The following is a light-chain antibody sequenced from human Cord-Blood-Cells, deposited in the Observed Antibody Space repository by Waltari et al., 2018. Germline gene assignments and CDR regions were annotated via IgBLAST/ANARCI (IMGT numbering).Light chain of an antibody. J-gene: IGKJ4*01. V-gene: IGKV1-39*01. CDR3: QQSYSTPT. Sequence: DIQMTQSPSSLSASVGDRVTITCRASQSISSYLNWDQQKPGKAPKLLIYAASSLQSGVPSRFSGSGSGTDFTPTISSLQPEDFATYYCQQSYSTPTFGGGTKVEIK. CDR1: QSISSY. CDR2: AAS.